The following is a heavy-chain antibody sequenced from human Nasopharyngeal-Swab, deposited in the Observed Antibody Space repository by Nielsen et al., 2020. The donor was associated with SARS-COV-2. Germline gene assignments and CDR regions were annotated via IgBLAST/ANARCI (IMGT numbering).Heavy chain of an antibody. CDR3: AKVRTNYGMGLNGALDP. CDR1: GGTFRNSG. J-gene: IGHJ5*02. D-gene: IGHD4-17*01. CDR2: IIPVFGTP. V-gene: IGHV1-69*13. Sequence: SVKVSCKSSGGTFRNSGFSWVRQAPGQGLEWMGGIIPVFGTPLYAPKFQGRVPISADESTTTTYMELSSLRSQDTAVYYCAKVRTNYGMGLNGALDPWGQGTLVTVSS.